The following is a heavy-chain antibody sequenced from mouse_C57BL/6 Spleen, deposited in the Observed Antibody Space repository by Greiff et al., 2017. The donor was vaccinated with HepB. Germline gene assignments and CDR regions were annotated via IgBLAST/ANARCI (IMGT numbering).Heavy chain of an antibody. J-gene: IGHJ4*01. CDR3: ARGEVTTGFPYAMDY. CDR1: GYAFSSSW. Sequence: VQLQQSGPELVKPGASVKISCKASGYAFSSSWMNWVKQRPGKGLEWIGRIYPGDGDTNYNGKFKGKATLTADKSSSTAYMQLSSLTSEDSAVYFCARGEVTTGFPYAMDYWGQGTSVTVSS. CDR2: IYPGDGDT. V-gene: IGHV1-82*01. D-gene: IGHD2-2*01.